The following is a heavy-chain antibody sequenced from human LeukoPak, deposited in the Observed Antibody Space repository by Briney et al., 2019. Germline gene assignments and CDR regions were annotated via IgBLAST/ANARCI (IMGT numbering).Heavy chain of an antibody. CDR1: GYTFINYY. Sequence: ASVKVSCKASGYTFINYYMHWVRQDPRHGLEWLGIVNPRGGATDYSQKFQGRVTMTRDISTSTVYMKLSGLRSDDTAVYFCARVGQIGAVADFWGQGTLVTVSS. CDR3: ARVGQIGAVADF. CDR2: VNPRGGAT. D-gene: IGHD6-13*01. J-gene: IGHJ4*02. V-gene: IGHV1-46*01.